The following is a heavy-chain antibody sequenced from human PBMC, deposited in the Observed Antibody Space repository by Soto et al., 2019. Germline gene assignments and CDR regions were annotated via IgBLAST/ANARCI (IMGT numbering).Heavy chain of an antibody. D-gene: IGHD3-22*01. V-gene: IGHV5-51*01. J-gene: IGHJ5*02. CDR3: ARKDKSGYFNWFDP. CDR1: GYRFTSYW. CDR2: IFPSDSDT. Sequence: LGEPLKISCRTSGYRFTSYWIAWVRQMPGKGLEWMGIIFPSDSDTRYSPSFQGQVTISADRSTSTVFLQWASLKASDTAVYFCARKDKSGYFNWFDPWGQGTLVTVSS.